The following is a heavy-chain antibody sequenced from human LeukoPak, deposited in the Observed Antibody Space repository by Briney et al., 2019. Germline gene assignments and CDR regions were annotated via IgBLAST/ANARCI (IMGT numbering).Heavy chain of an antibody. J-gene: IGHJ4*02. CDR1: GFTFSSYD. D-gene: IGHD5-18*01. CDR3: ATRPPTAMATYYFDY. CDR2: IRPSGDNT. Sequence: GGSLRLSCAASGFTFSSYDMTWVRQAPGRGLEWVSSIRPSGDNTYYGDSVKGRFTISRDNSKNTVYLQMNNMRVDDTAVYYCATRPPTAMATYYFDYWGQGTLVTVSS. V-gene: IGHV3-23*01.